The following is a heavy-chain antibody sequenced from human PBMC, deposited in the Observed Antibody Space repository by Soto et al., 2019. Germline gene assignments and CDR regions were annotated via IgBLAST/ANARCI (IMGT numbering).Heavy chain of an antibody. J-gene: IGHJ6*02. CDR3: ARNVAASGNYYYGMDV. D-gene: IGHD6-13*01. V-gene: IGHV4-31*03. Sequence: QVQLQESGPGLVKPSQTLSLTCTVSGGSISSGGYYWSWIRQHPGKGLEWIGYIYYSGSTYYNPSLKSRVTISVDTSKNHFAMKLSSVTAADTAVYYCARNVAASGNYYYGMDVWGQGTTVTVSS. CDR1: GGSISSGGYY. CDR2: IYYSGST.